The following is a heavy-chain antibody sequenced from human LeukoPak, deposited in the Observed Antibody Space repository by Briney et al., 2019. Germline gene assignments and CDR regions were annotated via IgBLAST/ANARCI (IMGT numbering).Heavy chain of an antibody. J-gene: IGHJ4*02. CDR1: GFTFDDYA. D-gene: IGHD3-10*01. V-gene: IGHV3-9*01. CDR2: ISWNSGSI. Sequence: GESLRLSCAASGFTFDDYAMHWVRQAPGKGLEWVSGISWNSGSIGYADSVKGRFTISRDNAKNSLYLQMNSLRAEDTALYYCAKGDYYGSGEVFDYWGQGTLVTVSS. CDR3: AKGDYYGSGEVFDY.